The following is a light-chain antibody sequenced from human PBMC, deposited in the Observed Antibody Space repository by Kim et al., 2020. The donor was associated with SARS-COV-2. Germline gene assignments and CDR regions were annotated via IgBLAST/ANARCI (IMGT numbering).Light chain of an antibody. CDR1: NIGSKS. Sequence: SYELTQPPSVSVAPGKTATITCGGDNIGSKSAHWYQQKPGQAPVVVIYYDSDRPSGIPERFSGSNSGNTATLTISRVEAGDEADYYCQAWDSSSDHVVFG. CDR3: QAWDSSSDHVV. V-gene: IGLV3-21*04. J-gene: IGLJ2*01. CDR2: YDS.